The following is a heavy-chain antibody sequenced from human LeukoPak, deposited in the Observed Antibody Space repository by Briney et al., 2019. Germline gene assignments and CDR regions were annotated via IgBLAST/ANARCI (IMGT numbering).Heavy chain of an antibody. CDR2: IRSKAYGGTT. V-gene: IGHV3-49*03. CDR1: GFTFGDYA. J-gene: IGHJ4*02. CDR3: TRDLLQD. Sequence: GGSLRLSCTASGFTFGDYAMGWFRQAPGKGLEWVGFIRSKAYGGTTEYAASVKGRFTISRDDSKSIAYLQMNSLKTEDTAVYYCTRDLLQDWGQGTLVTVSS. D-gene: IGHD4-11*01.